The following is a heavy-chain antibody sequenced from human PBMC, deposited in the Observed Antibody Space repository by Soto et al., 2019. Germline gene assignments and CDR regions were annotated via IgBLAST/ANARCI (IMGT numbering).Heavy chain of an antibody. V-gene: IGHV1-18*04. CDR2: ISAYNGNT. CDR3: ARDGIKGDYYYYYGMDV. Sequence: GSVKVFLKSSGYPFTSFGISLVRQAPAQGLEWMGWISAYNGNTNYAQKLQGRVTMTTDTSTSTAYMELRSLRSEDTAVYYCARDGIKGDYYYYYGMDVWGKGTTVTVSS. J-gene: IGHJ6*04. CDR1: GYPFTSFG. D-gene: IGHD1-1*01.